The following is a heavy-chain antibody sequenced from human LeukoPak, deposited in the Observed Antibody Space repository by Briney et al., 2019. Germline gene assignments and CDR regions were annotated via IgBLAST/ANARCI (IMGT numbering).Heavy chain of an antibody. CDR2: ISSSSSLI. Sequence: PGGSLRLSCAASGFTFSNYGMNWVRQAPGKGLEWISYISSSSSLIYYADSVKGRFTISRDNAKNSLYLQMNSLRAEDTAVYYCAKRSRDSSGSYYLDYWGQGTLVTVSS. D-gene: IGHD3-10*01. V-gene: IGHV3-48*01. CDR3: AKRSRDSSGSYYLDY. CDR1: GFTFSNYG. J-gene: IGHJ4*02.